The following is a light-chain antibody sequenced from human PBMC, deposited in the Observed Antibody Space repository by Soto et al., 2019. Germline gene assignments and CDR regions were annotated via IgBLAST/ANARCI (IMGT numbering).Light chain of an antibody. CDR1: QSINSNY. V-gene: IGKV3-20*01. CDR2: DAS. Sequence: EIVLTQSPGTLSLSPGERATLSCRASQSINSNYLAWYQQKPGKAPRLLIYDASNRATGIPARFSGSGSGTDFTLTISSLEPEDFAVYYCQQSGYSPITFGQGTRLEIK. J-gene: IGKJ5*01. CDR3: QQSGYSPIT.